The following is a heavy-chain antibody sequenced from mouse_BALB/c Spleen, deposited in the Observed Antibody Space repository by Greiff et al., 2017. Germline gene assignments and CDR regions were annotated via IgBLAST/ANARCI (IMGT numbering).Heavy chain of an antibody. CDR1: GFNIKDTY. CDR3: ARSDSSGPFAY. Sequence: VQLQQSGAELVKPGASVKLSCTASGFNIKDTYMHWVKQRPEQGLEWIGRIDPANGNTKYDPKFQGKATITADTSSNTAYLQLSSLTSEDTAVYYCARSDSSGPFAYWGQGTLVTVSA. J-gene: IGHJ3*01. D-gene: IGHD3-2*01. CDR2: IDPANGNT. V-gene: IGHV14-3*02.